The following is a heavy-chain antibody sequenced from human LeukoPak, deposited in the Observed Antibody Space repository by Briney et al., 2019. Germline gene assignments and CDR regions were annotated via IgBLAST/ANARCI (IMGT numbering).Heavy chain of an antibody. CDR2: ISGSGGST. V-gene: IGHV3-23*01. CDR1: GFTFSSYA. Sequence: GGSLRLSCAASGFTFSSYAVSWVRQAPGKGLEWVSAISGSGGSTYYADSVKGRFTISRDNSKNTLYLQMNSLRAEDTAVYHCANLWAGGENYDILTGRYWGQGTLVTVSS. CDR3: ANLWAGGENYDILTGRY. D-gene: IGHD3-9*01. J-gene: IGHJ4*02.